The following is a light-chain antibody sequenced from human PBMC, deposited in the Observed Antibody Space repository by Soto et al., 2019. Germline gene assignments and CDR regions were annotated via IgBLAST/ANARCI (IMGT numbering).Light chain of an antibody. CDR3: SSYTSSSTLEYV. Sequence: QSALTQPASVCGSPGQSITISCTGTISDVGGYNYVSWYQQHPGKAPKLMIYEVSNRPSGVSNRFSGSKSGNTASLTISGLQAEEEADYYCSSYTSSSTLEYVFGTGTKSPS. CDR1: ISDVGGYNY. J-gene: IGLJ1*01. V-gene: IGLV2-14*01. CDR2: EVS.